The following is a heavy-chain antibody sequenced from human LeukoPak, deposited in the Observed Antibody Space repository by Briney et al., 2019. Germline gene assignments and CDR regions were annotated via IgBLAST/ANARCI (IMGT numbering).Heavy chain of an antibody. D-gene: IGHD3-22*01. Sequence: SGGSLRLSCAASGFTFSNAWMNWVRQAPGKGLEWGGRIKSKTDGGTTDYAAPVKGRFTISRDDSKNTLYLQMNSLKTEDTAVYYCTTTYYYDSSGYYYPYFDYWGQGTLVTVSS. CDR2: IKSKTDGGTT. J-gene: IGHJ4*02. V-gene: IGHV3-15*07. CDR1: GFTFSNAW. CDR3: TTTYYYDSSGYYYPYFDY.